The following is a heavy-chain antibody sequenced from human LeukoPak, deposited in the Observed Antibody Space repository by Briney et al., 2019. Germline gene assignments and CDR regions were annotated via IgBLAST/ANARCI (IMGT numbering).Heavy chain of an antibody. Sequence: PSETLSLTCAVPGGSFSGYYWSWIRQPPGKGLEWIGEINHSGSTNYNPSLKSRVTISVDTSKNQFSLKLSSVTAADTAVYYCARGQRYFDWLRSRYFQHWGQGTLVTVSS. CDR1: GGSFSGYY. J-gene: IGHJ1*01. CDR3: ARGQRYFDWLRSRYFQH. CDR2: INHSGST. V-gene: IGHV4-34*01. D-gene: IGHD3-9*01.